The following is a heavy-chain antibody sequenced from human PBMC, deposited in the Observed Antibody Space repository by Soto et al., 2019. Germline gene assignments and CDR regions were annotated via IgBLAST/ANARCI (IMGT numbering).Heavy chain of an antibody. D-gene: IGHD4-17*01. Sequence: PSETLSLTCAVYGGSFSGYYWSWIRQPPGKGVGWVGEINHSGSTNYNPSPKSRGTISVDPSQNQFSLKLSPVTAADTAVYYCARQGKRKIRSFNGFDPGGQGTLVTVPS. CDR3: ARQGKRKIRSFNGFDP. CDR1: GGSFSGYY. J-gene: IGHJ5*02. V-gene: IGHV4-34*01. CDR2: INHSGST.